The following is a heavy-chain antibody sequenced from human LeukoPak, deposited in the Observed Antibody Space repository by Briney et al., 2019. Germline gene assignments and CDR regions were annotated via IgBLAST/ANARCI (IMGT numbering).Heavy chain of an antibody. V-gene: IGHV3-74*01. CDR2: IKSDGSIT. CDR3: ARPSGWEYGFDP. D-gene: IGHD1-26*01. J-gene: IGHJ5*02. CDR1: GFTFSSYW. Sequence: GGSLRLSCAASGFTFSSYWMHWVRQAPGKGLVWVSRIKSDGSITSYADSVKGRFTISRDNAKNTLYLQMNSLRAEDTAVHYCARPSGWEYGFDPWGQGTLVTVSS.